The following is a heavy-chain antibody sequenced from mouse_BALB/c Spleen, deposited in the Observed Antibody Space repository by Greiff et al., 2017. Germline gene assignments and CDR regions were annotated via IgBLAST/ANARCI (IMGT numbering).Heavy chain of an antibody. Sequence: VKLQESGPQLVRPGASVKISCKASGYSFTSYWMHWVKQRPGQGLEWIGMIDPSDSETRLNQKFKDKATLTVDKSSSTAYMQLSSPTSEDSAVYYCARGYYDYWGQGTTLTVSS. CDR2: IDPSDSET. CDR1: GYSFTSYW. CDR3: ARGYYDY. V-gene: IGHV1S126*01. J-gene: IGHJ2*01.